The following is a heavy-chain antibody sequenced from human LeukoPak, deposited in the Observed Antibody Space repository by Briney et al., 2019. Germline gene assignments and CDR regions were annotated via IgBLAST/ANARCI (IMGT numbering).Heavy chain of an antibody. D-gene: IGHD6-19*01. V-gene: IGHV3-30*18. CDR3: AKENRRGSSGWYGGNYYYGMDV. CDR2: ISYEGSRE. CDR1: GFTFDSYA. J-gene: IGHJ6*02. Sequence: GGSLRLSCADSGFTFDSYAMHWVRQAPGKGLEWVAVISYEGSREYYAESVKGRFTISRDNSKSTLYLHMNSLRAEDTAVYYCAKENRRGSSGWYGGNYYYGMDVWGQGTTVTVSS.